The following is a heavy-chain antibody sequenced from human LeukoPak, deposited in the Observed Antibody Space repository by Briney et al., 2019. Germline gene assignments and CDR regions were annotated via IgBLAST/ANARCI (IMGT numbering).Heavy chain of an antibody. CDR3: AMNDFWSGYYAH. D-gene: IGHD3-3*01. CDR1: GGSVSNSDFY. V-gene: IGHV4-39*01. CDR2: ISYSGKT. Sequence: PSETLSLTCIVSGGSVSNSDFYWGWIRQSPGRGLEWIGNISYSGKTFYNPSLKTRVTTSADTTQNQLSLRLTSVTAADTAVYFCAMNDFWSGYYAHWGQGILVTVSS. J-gene: IGHJ4*02.